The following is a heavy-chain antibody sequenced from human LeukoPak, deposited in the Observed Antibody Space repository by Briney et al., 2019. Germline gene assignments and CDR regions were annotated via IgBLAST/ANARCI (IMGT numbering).Heavy chain of an antibody. V-gene: IGHV3-48*03. J-gene: IGHJ4*02. CDR3: AKNDGIAAADNDFDY. CDR2: ISSSGSTI. CDR1: GFTFSSYE. Sequence: PGGSLRLSCAASGFTFSSYEMNWVRQAPGKGLEWVSYISSSGSTIYYADSVKGRFTISRDNAKNSLYLQMNSLRAEDTAVYYCAKNDGIAAADNDFDYWGQGTLVTVSS. D-gene: IGHD6-13*01.